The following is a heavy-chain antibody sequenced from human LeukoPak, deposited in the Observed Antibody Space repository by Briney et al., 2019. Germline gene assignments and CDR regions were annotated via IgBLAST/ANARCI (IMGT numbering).Heavy chain of an antibody. Sequence: GASVKVSCKASGYTFTSYGISWVRQAPGQGLEWMGWISAYNGNTNYAQTLQGRVTMTTDASTSTAYMELRSLRSDDTAVYYCARDVTYYDFWSGYYHFDYWGQGTLVTVSS. V-gene: IGHV1-18*01. J-gene: IGHJ4*02. CDR2: ISAYNGNT. D-gene: IGHD3-3*01. CDR1: GYTFTSYG. CDR3: ARDVTYYDFWSGYYHFDY.